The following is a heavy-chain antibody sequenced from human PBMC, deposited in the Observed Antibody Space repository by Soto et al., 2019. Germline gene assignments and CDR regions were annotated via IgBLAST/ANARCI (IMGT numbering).Heavy chain of an antibody. V-gene: IGHV4-34*01. D-gene: IGHD3-16*01. J-gene: IGHJ4*02. CDR3: ERDRFTHLDY. Sequence: SETLSLTCAVYGGSFSGYYWSWIRQPPGKGLEWIGEINNSGSTNYNPSLKSLVSISVGTSNNQFSLKLSSVTAADTAVYYCERDRFTHLDYWGQGTLVTVSS. CDR1: GGSFSGYY. CDR2: INNSGST.